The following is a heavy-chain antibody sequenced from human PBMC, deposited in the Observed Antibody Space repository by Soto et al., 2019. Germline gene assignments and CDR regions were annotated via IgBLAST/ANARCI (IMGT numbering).Heavy chain of an antibody. CDR2: IFWDDDK. Sequence: SGPTLVNPTQTLTLTCTFSGFSLSTSGVAVGWIRQAPRKAPEWLAFIFWDDDKRYSPSLENRLTFTKDTSKNQVVLTMTNMDTVDTATYYCARICDFWSGYYFSYSGRGTLVTVSS. CDR1: GFSLSTSGVA. CDR3: ARICDFWSGYYFSY. V-gene: IGHV2-5*02. D-gene: IGHD3-3*01. J-gene: IGHJ4*02.